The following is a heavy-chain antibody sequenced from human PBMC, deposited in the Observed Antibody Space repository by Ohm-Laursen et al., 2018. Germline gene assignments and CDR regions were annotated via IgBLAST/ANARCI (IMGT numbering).Heavy chain of an antibody. Sequence: SSVKVSCKVSGYTFTGYYMHWVRQASGQGLEWMGWMNPKNDDTGYAHKFQGRVTMSRNTSISTANLEMTSLRSEDTAVYYCARGRLSGTRRALDIWGQGTLVTVSS. V-gene: IGHV1-8*02. D-gene: IGHD1-7*01. CDR3: ARGRLSGTRRALDI. J-gene: IGHJ3*02. CDR1: GYTFTGYY. CDR2: MNPKNDDT.